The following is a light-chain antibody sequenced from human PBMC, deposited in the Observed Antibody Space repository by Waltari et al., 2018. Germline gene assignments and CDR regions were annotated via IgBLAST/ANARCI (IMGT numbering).Light chain of an antibody. Sequence: QLVLTQSPSASASLRASVTLSCTLSSGLSRYTIAWHPQQPEKGPRYLMKVNRDGSHSKGDGIPDRFSGSSSGAERYLTISSLQSEDEADYYCQTWGTGIHVVFGGGTKLTVL. CDR2: VNRDGSH. V-gene: IGLV4-69*01. CDR3: QTWGTGIHVV. J-gene: IGLJ2*01. CDR1: SGLSRYT.